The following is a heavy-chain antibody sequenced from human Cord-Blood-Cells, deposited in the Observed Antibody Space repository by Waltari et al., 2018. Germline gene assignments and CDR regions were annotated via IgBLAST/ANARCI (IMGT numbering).Heavy chain of an antibody. CDR1: GDSVSSNSAA. Sequence: QVQLQQSGPGLVKPSQTLSLTCAISGDSVSSNSAAWHWIRQSPSRGLEWLGRTYYRSKWYNEYAVAVKSRITINPDTSKNQFSLQLNSVTPEDTAVYYCARDKTGPHGGDDDAFDIWGQGTMVTVSS. D-gene: IGHD2-21*01. V-gene: IGHV6-1*01. J-gene: IGHJ3*02. CDR2: TYYRSKWYN. CDR3: ARDKTGPHGGDDDAFDI.